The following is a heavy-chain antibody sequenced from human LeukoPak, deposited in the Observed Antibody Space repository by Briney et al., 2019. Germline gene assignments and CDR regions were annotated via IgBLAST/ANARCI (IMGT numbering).Heavy chain of an antibody. V-gene: IGHV4-30-4*01. D-gene: IGHD3-22*01. J-gene: IGHJ5*02. CDR3: AREDYDSSGLKFDP. CDR2: IYYSGST. CDR1: GGSISSGDYY. Sequence: SQTLSLSCTVSGGSISSGDYYWSWIRQPPGTGLEWIGYIYYSGSTYYNPSLKSRVAISVDTSKNQFSLKLSSATAADTAVYYCAREDYDSSGLKFDPWGQGTLVTVSS.